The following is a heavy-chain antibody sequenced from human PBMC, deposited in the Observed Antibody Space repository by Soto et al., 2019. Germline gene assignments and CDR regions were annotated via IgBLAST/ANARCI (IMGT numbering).Heavy chain of an antibody. D-gene: IGHD6-13*01. J-gene: IGHJ6*02. CDR3: ARTAAAGKYYYGVDV. Sequence: GESLKISGKGSGCRFTRYWIGWVRQMPGKGLEWMGIIYPGDSDTRYSPSFQGQVTISADKSISTAYLQWSSLKASDTAMYYCARTAAAGKYYYGVDVWGQGTTVTVS. CDR1: GCRFTRYW. V-gene: IGHV5-51*01. CDR2: IYPGDSDT.